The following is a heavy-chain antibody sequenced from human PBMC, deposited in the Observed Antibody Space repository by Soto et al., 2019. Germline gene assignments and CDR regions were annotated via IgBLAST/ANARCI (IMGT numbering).Heavy chain of an antibody. D-gene: IGHD3-22*01. CDR2: ISAYNGNT. J-gene: IGHJ1*01. V-gene: IGHV1-18*01. Sequence: ASVKVSCKASGYTFTSYGISCVRQAPGQGLEWMGWISAYNGNTNYAQKLQGRVTMTTDTSTSTAYMELRSLRSDDTAVYYCARGYYYDSSGLEYFQHWGQGTLVTVSS. CDR1: GYTFTSYG. CDR3: ARGYYYDSSGLEYFQH.